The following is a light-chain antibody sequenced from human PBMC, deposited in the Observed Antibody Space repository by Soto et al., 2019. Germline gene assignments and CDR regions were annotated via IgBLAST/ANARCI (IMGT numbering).Light chain of an antibody. V-gene: IGKV1-5*03. Sequence: DIQMTQSPSTLSASVGDRVTITCRASQSISSWLAWYQQKPGKAPKLLIYKASSLESGVPSRFGGSGSGTEFTLTISSLQPDDFATYYCQQYNSYQFTFGPGTKVDIK. CDR2: KAS. J-gene: IGKJ3*01. CDR3: QQYNSYQFT. CDR1: QSISSW.